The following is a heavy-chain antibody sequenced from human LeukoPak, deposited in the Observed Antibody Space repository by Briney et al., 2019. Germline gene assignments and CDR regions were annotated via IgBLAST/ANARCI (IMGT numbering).Heavy chain of an antibody. J-gene: IGHJ4*02. CDR3: ARDFRRSEYSSGWYSDY. CDR1: GGTFSSYA. D-gene: IGHD6-19*01. Sequence: ASVKVSCKASGGTFSSYAISWVRQAPGQGLEWMGWISAYNGNTNYAQRLQGRVTMTTDTSTSTAYMELRSLRSDDTAVYYCARDFRRSEYSSGWYSDYWGQGTLVTASS. CDR2: ISAYNGNT. V-gene: IGHV1-18*01.